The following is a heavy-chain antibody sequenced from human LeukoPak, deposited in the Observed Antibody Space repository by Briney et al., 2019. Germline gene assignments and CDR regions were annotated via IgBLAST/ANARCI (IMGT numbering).Heavy chain of an antibody. CDR1: GGSISSNNYC. V-gene: IGHV4-39*02. CDR2: LYYSGST. Sequence: SETLSLTCTVSGGSISSNNYCWGWIRQPPGKGLEWIGSLYYSGSTYYNPSLKSRVTISVDTSKNQFSLKLNSVTAADTAVYYCGRDTNGSGSYPLFYWYFDLWGRGTLVTVSS. D-gene: IGHD3-10*01. CDR3: GRDTNGSGSYPLFYWYFDL. J-gene: IGHJ2*01.